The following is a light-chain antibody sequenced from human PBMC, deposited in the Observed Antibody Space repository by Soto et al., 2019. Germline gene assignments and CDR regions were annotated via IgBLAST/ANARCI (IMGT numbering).Light chain of an antibody. J-gene: IGKJ4*01. CDR3: QKYNSAPLT. CDR1: QGIGVY. Sequence: DIQMTPSPSSLSASLGDRVTITCRASQGIGVYLAWFQQKPGKVPKLLIYAASALQSGVPSRFSGSGSGTDFTLTISSLQPEDFATYYCQKYNSAPLTFGGGTKVDIK. V-gene: IGKV1-27*01. CDR2: AAS.